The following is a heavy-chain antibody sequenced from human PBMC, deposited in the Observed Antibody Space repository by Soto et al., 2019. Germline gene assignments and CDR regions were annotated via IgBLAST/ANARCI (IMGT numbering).Heavy chain of an antibody. Sequence: GLEWMGGIIPIFGTANYAQKFQGRVTITADKSTSTAYMELSSLRSEDTAVYYCARIQFRYCDWFGALEIWVQGTTVP. J-gene: IGHJ3*02. CDR2: IIPIFGTA. CDR3: ARIQFRYCDWFGALEI. D-gene: IGHD3-9*01. V-gene: IGHV1-69*06.